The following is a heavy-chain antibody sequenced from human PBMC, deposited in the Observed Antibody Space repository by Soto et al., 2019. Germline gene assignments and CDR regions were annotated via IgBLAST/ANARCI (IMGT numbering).Heavy chain of an antibody. J-gene: IGHJ3*02. CDR2: INAGNWNT. V-gene: IGHV1-3*01. Sequence: ASVKVSCKASGYTFSNFAMHWVRQAPGQRLEWMGWINAGNWNTKYSQKFRGRVTITRDTSASTAYMELSSLRSDDTAVYYCARGVPYFNCGYYVGDDAFDIWAQRTLVPVSS. CDR1: GYTFSNFA. D-gene: IGHD3-22*01. CDR3: ARGVPYFNCGYYVGDDAFDI.